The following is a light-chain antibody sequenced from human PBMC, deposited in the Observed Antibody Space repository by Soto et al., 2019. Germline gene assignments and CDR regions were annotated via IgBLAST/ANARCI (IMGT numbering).Light chain of an antibody. Sequence: QSALTQPASVSGSPGQSIAISCTGTSSDIGAYAYVSWYQQHPGKIPKLIVFDVNYRPSGVSSRFSASKSGNTASLTISGLQAEDEADYYCGSYTRSNSVIFGGGTKLTVL. CDR2: DVN. V-gene: IGLV2-14*03. CDR3: GSYTRSNSVI. CDR1: SSDIGAYAY. J-gene: IGLJ2*01.